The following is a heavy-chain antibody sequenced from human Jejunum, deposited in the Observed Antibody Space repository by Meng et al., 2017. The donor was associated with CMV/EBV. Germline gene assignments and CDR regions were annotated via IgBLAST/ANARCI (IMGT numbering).Heavy chain of an antibody. J-gene: IGHJ5*01. D-gene: IGHD3-3*01. Sequence: FVNSAMTWVRQAPGKGLEWVSAIGGRGDTKYAESVKGRFIISRDNSKNTLHLQMNSLGVEDTAIYYCAKDGTFYDFWSAFNWSDSWGQGTRVTVSS. CDR1: FVNSA. CDR2: IGGRGDT. V-gene: IGHV3-23*01. CDR3: AKDGTFYDFWSAFNWSDS.